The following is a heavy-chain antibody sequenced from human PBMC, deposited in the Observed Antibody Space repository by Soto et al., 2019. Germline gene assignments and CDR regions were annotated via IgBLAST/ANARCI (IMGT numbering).Heavy chain of an antibody. J-gene: IGHJ4*02. CDR1: GYTFTSYG. CDR2: ISAYNGNT. Sequence: EASVKVSCKSSGYTFTSYGISWVRQAPGQGLECMGWISAYNGNTNYAQKLQGRVTMTTDTSTSTAYMELRSLRSDDTAVYYCARVGATRYFDYWGQGTLVTVSS. D-gene: IGHD1-26*01. V-gene: IGHV1-18*01. CDR3: ARVGATRYFDY.